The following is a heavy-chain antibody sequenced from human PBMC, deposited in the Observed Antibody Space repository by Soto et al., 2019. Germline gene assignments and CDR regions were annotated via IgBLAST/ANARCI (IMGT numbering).Heavy chain of an antibody. CDR1: GFTVSDYE. CDR2: IRRKALGGTT. Sequence: GGSLRLSCTASGFTVSDYEMSWFRQAPGKGLEWVGFIRRKALGGTTEYGASVKGRFTISRDDSKAIAHLQMNSLKTEDTAVYYCSRGNYDVLIGSSDHWGQGTLVTVSS. J-gene: IGHJ4*02. CDR3: SRGNYDVLIGSSDH. V-gene: IGHV3-49*03. D-gene: IGHD3-9*01.